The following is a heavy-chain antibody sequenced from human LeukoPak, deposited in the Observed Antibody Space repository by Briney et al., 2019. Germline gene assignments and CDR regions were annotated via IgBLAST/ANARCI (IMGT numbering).Heavy chain of an antibody. J-gene: IGHJ4*02. D-gene: IGHD5-18*01. V-gene: IGHV4-4*09. CDR2: IYHSGST. Sequence: SETLSLTCTVSGGSISSYYWSWIRQPPGKGLEWIGSIYHSGSTYYNPSLKSRVTISVDTSKNQFSLKLSSVTAADTAVYYCARGYSYGNGYFDYWGQGTLVTVSS. CDR1: GGSISSYY. CDR3: ARGYSYGNGYFDY.